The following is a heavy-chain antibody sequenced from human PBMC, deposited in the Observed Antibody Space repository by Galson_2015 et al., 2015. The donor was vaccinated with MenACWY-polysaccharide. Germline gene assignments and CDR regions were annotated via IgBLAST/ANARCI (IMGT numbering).Heavy chain of an antibody. CDR2: INAGNGDT. CDR1: GYAFTNFA. CDR3: ARGYVRGSHRPDY. J-gene: IGHJ4*02. D-gene: IGHD3-16*02. V-gene: IGHV1-3*01. Sequence: SVKVSCKASGYAFTNFATHWVRQAPGQGLEWMGWINAGNGDTKYSQKFQGRVTLIVDTSATTAYMQLSSLRPEDTALYYCARGYVRGSHRPDYWGQGTLVTVSP.